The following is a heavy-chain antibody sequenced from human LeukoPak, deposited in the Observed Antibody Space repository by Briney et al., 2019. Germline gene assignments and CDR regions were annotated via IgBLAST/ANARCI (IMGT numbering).Heavy chain of an antibody. V-gene: IGHV3-23*01. CDR1: GFTSSSYA. CDR3: AKVEVKQTLDY. Sequence: GGSLRLSCAASGFTSSSYAMSWVRQAPGKGLEWVSAISGSGGSTYYADSVKGRFTISRENSKNTLYLQMNSLRAEDTAVYYCAKVEVKQTLDYWGQGTLVTVSS. J-gene: IGHJ4*02. D-gene: IGHD2-21*01. CDR2: ISGSGGST.